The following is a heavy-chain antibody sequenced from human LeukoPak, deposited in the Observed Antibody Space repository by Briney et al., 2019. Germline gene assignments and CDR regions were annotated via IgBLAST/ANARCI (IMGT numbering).Heavy chain of an antibody. V-gene: IGHV4-39*01. CDR2: IYYSGST. CDR1: GFTFNTYW. D-gene: IGHD3-10*01. J-gene: IGHJ6*03. Sequence: PRGSLRLSCAASGFTFNTYWMSWVRQAPGKGLEWIGSIYYSGSTYYNPSLKSRVTISVDTSKNQFSLKLSSVTAADTAVYYCARQSAEFLYYYYMDVWGKGTTVTVSS. CDR3: ARQSAEFLYYYYMDV.